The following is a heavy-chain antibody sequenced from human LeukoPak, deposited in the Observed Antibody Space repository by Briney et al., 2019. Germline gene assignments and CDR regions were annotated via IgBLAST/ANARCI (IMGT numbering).Heavy chain of an antibody. CDR1: GGSISSSSYY. CDR3: ARQDYDSSGYYPNTIDY. CDR2: IYYSGST. Sequence: SETLSLTCTVSGGSISSSSYYWGWICQPPGKGLEWIGSIYYSGSTYYNPSLKSRVTISVDTSKNQFSLKLSSVTAADTAVYYCARQDYDSSGYYPNTIDYWGQGTLVTVSS. D-gene: IGHD3-22*01. J-gene: IGHJ4*02. V-gene: IGHV4-39*01.